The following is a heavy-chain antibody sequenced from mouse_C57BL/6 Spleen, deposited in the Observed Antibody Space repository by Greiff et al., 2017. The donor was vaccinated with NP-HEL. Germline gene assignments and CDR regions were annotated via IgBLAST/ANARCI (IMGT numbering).Heavy chain of an antibody. CDR1: GYTFTSYW. J-gene: IGHJ3*01. CDR3: SRSYGYDGPAWFAY. CDR2: IDPSDSYT. V-gene: IGHV1-69*01. Sequence: QVQLQQPGAELVMPGASVKLSCKASGYTFTSYWMHWVKQRPGQGLEWIGEIDPSDSYTNYNQKFKGKSTLTVDKSSSTAYMQLSSLTSEDSAVYYFSRSYGYDGPAWFAYWGQGTLVTVSA. D-gene: IGHD2-2*01.